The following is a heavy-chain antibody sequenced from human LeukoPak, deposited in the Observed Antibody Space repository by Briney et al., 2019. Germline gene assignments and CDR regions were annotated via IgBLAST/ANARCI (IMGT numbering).Heavy chain of an antibody. Sequence: GGPLRLSCAASGFTFSSYEMNWVRQAPGKGLEWVSYISSSGGTIYYPDSVTGRFTISRDNAKNSLYLQMNSLRAEDTAVYYCARAKMTTAGGVFDYWGQGTLVTVSS. CDR3: ARAKMTTAGGVFDY. J-gene: IGHJ4*02. CDR1: GFTFSSYE. CDR2: ISSSGGTI. V-gene: IGHV3-48*03. D-gene: IGHD6-13*01.